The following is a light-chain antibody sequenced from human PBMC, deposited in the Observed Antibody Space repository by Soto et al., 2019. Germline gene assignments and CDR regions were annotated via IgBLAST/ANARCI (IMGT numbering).Light chain of an antibody. CDR3: QQSYRTAIN. Sequence: EIVMTQSPGTLSVSPGERATLSCRASQSVSSNLAWYQQKPGQAPRLLIYGASTRATGIPARFSGSGSGTEFTLTISSLQPEDFATYYCQQSYRTAINFGQGTRLEIK. CDR1: QSVSSN. CDR2: GAS. V-gene: IGKV3-15*01. J-gene: IGKJ5*01.